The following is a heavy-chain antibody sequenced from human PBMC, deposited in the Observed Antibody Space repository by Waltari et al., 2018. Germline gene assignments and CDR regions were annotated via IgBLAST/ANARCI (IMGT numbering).Heavy chain of an antibody. CDR3: ARDYSSHQNAFDI. D-gene: IGHD6-13*01. CDR1: GGSISSSNW. V-gene: IGHV4-4*02. CDR2: IYHSGST. J-gene: IGHJ3*02. Sequence: QVQLQESGPGLVKPSGTLSLTCAVSGGSISSSNWWSWVRQPPGKGLEWIGEIYHSGSTNNNPSLKSRVTISVDKSKKQLSLKLSSVTAEDTAVYYCARDYSSHQNAFDIWGQGTMVTVSS.